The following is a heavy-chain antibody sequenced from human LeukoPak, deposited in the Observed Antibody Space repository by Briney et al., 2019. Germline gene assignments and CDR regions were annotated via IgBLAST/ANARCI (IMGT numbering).Heavy chain of an antibody. V-gene: IGHV4-39*07. D-gene: IGHD2-8*01. CDR2: IHYSGTT. Sequence: SETLSLTCTVSDGSISSTSDSWGWIRQSPGRGVEWVGSIHYSGTTYYNPSLKSRVTISLDASKNQFSLRLNSVTAADTAVYYCARDSPEVTYAFDTWGQGTLVTVSS. CDR3: ARDSPEVTYAFDT. J-gene: IGHJ4*02. CDR1: DGSISSTSDS.